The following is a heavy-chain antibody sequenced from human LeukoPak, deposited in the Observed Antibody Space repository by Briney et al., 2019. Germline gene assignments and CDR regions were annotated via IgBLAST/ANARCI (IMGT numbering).Heavy chain of an antibody. CDR2: IYHSGST. CDR1: GYSISSGYY. Sequence: PSETLSLTCTVSGYSISSGYYWGWIRQPPGKGLEWIGSIYHSGSTYYNPSLKSRVTISVDTSKNQFSLKLSSVTAADTAVYYCAMYRPGEDYGDYEVNWFDPWGQGTLVTVSS. V-gene: IGHV4-38-2*02. CDR3: AMYRPGEDYGDYEVNWFDP. J-gene: IGHJ5*02. D-gene: IGHD4-17*01.